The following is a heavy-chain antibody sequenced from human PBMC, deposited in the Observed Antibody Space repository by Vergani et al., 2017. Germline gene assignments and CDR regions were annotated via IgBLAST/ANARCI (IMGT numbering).Heavy chain of an antibody. J-gene: IGHJ4*02. CDR3: ARIRRRGRSGYDIFDF. D-gene: IGHD5-12*01. CDR1: GFSILTSEMC. V-gene: IGHV2-70*01. CDR2: IDWNDNK. Sequence: QVTLRESGPALVKPTQTLTLTCTFSGFSILTSEMCVSWIRQPPGKALEWLALIDWNDNKYFNTSLKTRLTISKDASKNQVVLTMTNMDPVDTATYYCARIRRRGRSGYDIFDFVGQGILVTVAS.